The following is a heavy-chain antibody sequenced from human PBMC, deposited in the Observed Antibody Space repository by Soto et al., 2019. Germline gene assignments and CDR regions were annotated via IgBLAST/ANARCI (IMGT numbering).Heavy chain of an antibody. V-gene: IGHV4-31*03. CDR3: ARDQEVNYSNYGGTDNYYGMDV. D-gene: IGHD4-4*01. Sequence: QVQLQESGPGLVKPSQTLSLTCTVSGDSISSGGYYWSWIRQHPGKGLEWIRYIYYTGSTYYNPSLKSRVSISVDTSKNQFSLKLTSVTAADTAVYYCARDQEVNYSNYGGTDNYYGMDVWGQGTTVTVSS. CDR2: IYYTGST. J-gene: IGHJ6*02. CDR1: GDSISSGGYY.